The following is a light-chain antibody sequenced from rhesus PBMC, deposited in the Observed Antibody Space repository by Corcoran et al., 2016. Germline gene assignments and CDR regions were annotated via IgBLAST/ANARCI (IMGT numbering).Light chain of an antibody. CDR3: QVCDSSRDHYI. CDR2: NDA. Sequence: SYDLTQSPSVSVSPGQTARITCGGDDIGSDYVHWYQQKPPQAPVLVMHNDAERPSGIPERFSGSKSGNIATLTISGVEAGDEANYYCQVCDSSRDHYIFGGGTRLTVL. CDR1: DIGSDY. J-gene: IGLJ1*01. V-gene: IGLV3-44*01.